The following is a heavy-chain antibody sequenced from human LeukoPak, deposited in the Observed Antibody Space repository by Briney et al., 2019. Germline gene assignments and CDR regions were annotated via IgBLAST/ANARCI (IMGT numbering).Heavy chain of an antibody. Sequence: SGGSLRLSCAASAFTFSGYAMHWVRQAPGKGLEYVTTISSHGGNAYYANSVKGRFTISRDNSKNTLYLQMGSLRAEDMAVYYCASSGSYPYPFDYWGQGTLVAVSS. CDR2: ISSHGGNA. V-gene: IGHV3-64*01. D-gene: IGHD3-10*01. CDR1: AFTFSGYA. CDR3: ASSGSYPYPFDY. J-gene: IGHJ4*02.